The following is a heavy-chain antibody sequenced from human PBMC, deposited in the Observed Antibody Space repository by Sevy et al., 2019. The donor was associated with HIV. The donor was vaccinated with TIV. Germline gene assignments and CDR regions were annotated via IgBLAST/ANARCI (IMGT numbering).Heavy chain of an antibody. CDR3: VRLVTAVVYYFDY. V-gene: IGHV4-38-2*02. D-gene: IGHD5-18*01. CDR1: GYSISSGYY. CDR2: FYLGGST. Sequence: SETLSLTCTVSGYSISSGYYWGWIRQSPGKGLEWFGSFYLGGSTYYNPSLKSRVTISPDSSKNQFSLKLNSVTAADTAVYFGVRLVTAVVYYFDYWGQGTLVTVSS. J-gene: IGHJ4*02.